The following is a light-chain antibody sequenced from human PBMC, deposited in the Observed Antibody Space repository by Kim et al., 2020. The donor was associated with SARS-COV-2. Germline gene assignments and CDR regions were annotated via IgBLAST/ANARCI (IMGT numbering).Light chain of an antibody. CDR2: WAS. CDR1: QSVLYSSSNKNY. CDR3: QQYYSTPWT. Sequence: DIVMTQSPDSLAVSLGERATINCKTSQSVLYSSSNKNYLAWYQQKPGQPPKLLFYWASTRESGVFDRFSGGGSGTDFTLTISSLQAEDVAVYYCQQYYSTPWTFGQGTKVDIK. J-gene: IGKJ1*01. V-gene: IGKV4-1*01.